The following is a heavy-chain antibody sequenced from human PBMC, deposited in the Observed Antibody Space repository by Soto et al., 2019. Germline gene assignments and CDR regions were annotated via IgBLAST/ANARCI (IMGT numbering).Heavy chain of an antibody. V-gene: IGHV4-4*07. J-gene: IGHJ4*02. Sequence: NPSETLSLTCTVSGGSTSSFYWSWIRQPAGKGLEWIGRIYSGGRNNYNPSLKSRVTVSVDTSKNQFSLRLSSVTAADTAMYYCARGSSRWDYWGQGTLVTVSS. CDR3: ARGSSRWDY. CDR2: IYSGGRN. CDR1: GGSTSSFY. D-gene: IGHD6-13*01.